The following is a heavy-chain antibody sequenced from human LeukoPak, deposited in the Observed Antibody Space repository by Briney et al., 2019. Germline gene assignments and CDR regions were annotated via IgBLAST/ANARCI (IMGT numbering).Heavy chain of an antibody. D-gene: IGHD3-22*01. CDR1: AYTFTSYD. J-gene: IGHJ3*02. V-gene: IGHV1-46*01. Sequence: ASVKVSCKASAYTFTSYDINWVRQATGQGLEWMGISNPSGGSTSYAQKFQGRVTMTRDTSTSTVYMELSSLRSEDTAVYYCARGARYDSSGQDAFDIWGQGTMVTVSS. CDR3: ARGARYDSSGQDAFDI. CDR2: SNPSGGST.